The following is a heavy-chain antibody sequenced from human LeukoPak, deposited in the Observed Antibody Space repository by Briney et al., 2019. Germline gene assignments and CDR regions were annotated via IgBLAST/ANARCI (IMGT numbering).Heavy chain of an antibody. CDR1: GASISSYY. V-gene: IGHV4-59*01. J-gene: IGHJ4*02. CDR3: AGGPRYYDSSAYYRFDY. CDR2: IYYSGST. Sequence: SSETLSLTCTVSGASISSYYWSWIRQPPGKGLEWIGYIYYSGSTNYNPSLKSRVTISVETSKNQFSLKLSSVTAADTAVYYCAGGPRYYDSSAYYRFDYWGQGTLVTVSS. D-gene: IGHD3-22*01.